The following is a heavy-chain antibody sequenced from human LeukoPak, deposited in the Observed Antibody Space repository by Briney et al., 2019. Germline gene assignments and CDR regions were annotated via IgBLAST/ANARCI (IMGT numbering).Heavy chain of an antibody. CDR2: IRSKADNYAT. J-gene: IGHJ4*02. Sequence: GGSLRLACAASGFTFSGSPILWVRQASGKGLEWVGRIRSKADNYATAYAASVQGRFTISRDDSKNTAYLQLNSLKTEDTAVYYCTQSNYWGQGALVTVSS. CDR1: GFTFSGSP. V-gene: IGHV3-73*01. CDR3: TQSNY.